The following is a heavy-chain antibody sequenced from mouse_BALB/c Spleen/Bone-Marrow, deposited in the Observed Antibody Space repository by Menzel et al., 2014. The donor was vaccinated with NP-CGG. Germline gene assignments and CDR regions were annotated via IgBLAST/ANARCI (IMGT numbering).Heavy chain of an antibody. CDR1: GYTFTTYW. Sequence: QVQLQQSGAELVRPGTPVKLSCKASGYTFTTYWMNWVRQRPGQGLEWIGMIDPSDSKTHYNQMFKDKATLTVDKSSSTAYMQLGSLTSEDSAVYYCARGYGNSVAWFAYWGQGTLVTVSA. D-gene: IGHD2-10*02. V-gene: IGHV1-61*01. CDR3: ARGYGNSVAWFAY. J-gene: IGHJ3*01. CDR2: IDPSDSKT.